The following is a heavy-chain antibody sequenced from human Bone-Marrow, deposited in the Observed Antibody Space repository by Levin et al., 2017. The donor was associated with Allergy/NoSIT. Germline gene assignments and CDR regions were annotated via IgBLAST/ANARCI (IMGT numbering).Heavy chain of an antibody. Sequence: GESLKISCAASGFTLGSYGMHWVRQAPGKGLEWVAMISYDGINKYYTDSVKGRFTISRDTSNNKLFLQMNSLRPEDTAVYYCARDFGGSGWYNWFDPWGQGTLVTVSS. D-gene: IGHD6-19*01. J-gene: IGHJ5*02. V-gene: IGHV3-30*03. CDR2: ISYDGINK. CDR1: GFTLGSYG. CDR3: ARDFGGSGWYNWFDP.